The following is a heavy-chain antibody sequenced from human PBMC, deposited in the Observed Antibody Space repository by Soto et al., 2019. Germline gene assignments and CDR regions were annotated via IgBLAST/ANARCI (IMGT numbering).Heavy chain of an antibody. D-gene: IGHD3-3*01. CDR3: ARGPEPYDVWRGYTQYYFDY. J-gene: IGHJ4*02. CDR1: GGSISSGGYY. Sequence: SETLSLTCTVSGGSISSGGYYWSWIRQDPGKGLEWIGYIYYSGSTYYNPSLESRVTISVDTSKNQFSLKLSSVTAADTAVYYCARGPEPYDVWRGYTQYYFDYWGEGTLVTVAS. CDR2: IYYSGST. V-gene: IGHV4-31*03.